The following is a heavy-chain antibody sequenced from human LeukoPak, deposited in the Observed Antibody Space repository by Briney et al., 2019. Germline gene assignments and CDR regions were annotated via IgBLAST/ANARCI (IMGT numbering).Heavy chain of an antibody. CDR2: IYSGGST. D-gene: IGHD3-22*01. J-gene: IGHJ3*02. Sequence: PGGSLRLSCAASGFTVSSNYMSWVRQAPGKGLEWVSVIYSGGSTYYADSVKGRFTISRDNSKNTLYLQMNSLRAEDTAVYYCARVGGSSGQDAFDIWGQGTMVTVSS. CDR1: GFTVSSNY. CDR3: ARVGGSSGQDAFDI. V-gene: IGHV3-66*01.